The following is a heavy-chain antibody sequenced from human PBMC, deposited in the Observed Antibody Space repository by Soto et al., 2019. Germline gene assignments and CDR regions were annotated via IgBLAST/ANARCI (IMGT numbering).Heavy chain of an antibody. J-gene: IGHJ4*02. CDR2: IYYSGST. Sequence: PSETLSLTCTVSGGSISSYYWSWIRQPPGKGLEWIGYIYYSGSTNYNPSLKSRVTISVDTSKNQFSLKLSSVTAADTAVYYCAREWSLRDSSGYVTDWGQGTLVTVSS. D-gene: IGHD3-22*01. CDR1: GGSISSYY. V-gene: IGHV4-59*01. CDR3: AREWSLRDSSGYVTD.